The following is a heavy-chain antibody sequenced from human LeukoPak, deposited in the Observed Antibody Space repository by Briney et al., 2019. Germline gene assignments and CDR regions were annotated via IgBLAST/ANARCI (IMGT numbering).Heavy chain of an antibody. CDR3: AREYFSANYFFYYMDV. J-gene: IGHJ6*03. Sequence: PSETLSLTCTVSGGSISSSSYYWGWIRQPPGKGLEWIGSIYYSGSTYYNPSLKSRVTISVDTSKNQFSLKLSSVTAADTAVYYCAREYFSANYFFYYMDVWGQGTTVTVSS. V-gene: IGHV4-39*02. D-gene: IGHD3-3*01. CDR1: GGSISSSSYY. CDR2: IYYSGST.